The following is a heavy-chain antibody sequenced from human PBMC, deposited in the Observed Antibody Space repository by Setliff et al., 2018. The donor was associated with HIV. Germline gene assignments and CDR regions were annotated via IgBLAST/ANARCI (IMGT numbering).Heavy chain of an antibody. CDR2: IFSSGST. Sequence: PSETLSLTCTVSGGSISSTTYYWSWIRQPAGKGLEWIGRIFSSGSTHYNPSLTSRLTISVDTSRNQFSLKLSSVTAADTAVYYCARGWSGYSMDYWGQGTLVTVSS. V-gene: IGHV4-61*02. J-gene: IGHJ4*02. CDR1: GGSISSTTYY. CDR3: ARGWSGYSMDY. D-gene: IGHD3-3*01.